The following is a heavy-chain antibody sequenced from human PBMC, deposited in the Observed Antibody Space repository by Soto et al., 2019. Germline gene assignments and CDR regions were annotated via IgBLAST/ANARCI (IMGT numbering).Heavy chain of an antibody. J-gene: IGHJ4*02. Sequence: QVQLVESGGGVVQPGRSLRLSCAASGFTFSSYGMHWVRQAPGKGLEWVAVISYDGSNKYYADSVKGRFTISRDNSKNTLYLQMNSLRAEDTAVYYCAKDQGTSGSGCDIDYWGQGTLVTVSS. CDR1: GFTFSSYG. CDR3: AKDQGTSGSGCDIDY. CDR2: ISYDGSNK. V-gene: IGHV3-30*18. D-gene: IGHD6-19*01.